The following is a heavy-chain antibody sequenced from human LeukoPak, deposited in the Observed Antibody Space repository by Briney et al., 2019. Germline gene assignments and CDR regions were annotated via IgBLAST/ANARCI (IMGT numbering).Heavy chain of an antibody. CDR3: ARDAPYFDY. Sequence: PGRSLRLSCAASGFTFSSYAMHWARQAPGKGLEWVAVISYDGSNKYYADSVKGRFTISRGNSKNTLYLQMNSLRAEDTAVYYCARDAPYFDYWGQGTLVTVSS. J-gene: IGHJ4*02. CDR1: GFTFSSYA. CDR2: ISYDGSNK. V-gene: IGHV3-30-3*01.